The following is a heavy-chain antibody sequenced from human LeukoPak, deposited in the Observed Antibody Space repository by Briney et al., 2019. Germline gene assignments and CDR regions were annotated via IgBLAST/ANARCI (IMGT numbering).Heavy chain of an antibody. CDR2: IYTSGST. Sequence: PSETLSLTCTVSGGSISSGSYYWSWIRRPAGKGLEWIGRIYTSGSTNYNPSLKSRVTISVDTSKNQFSLKLSSVTAADTAVYYCARGRETQDAFDIWGQGTMVTVSS. J-gene: IGHJ3*02. CDR3: ARGRETQDAFDI. CDR1: GGSISSGSYY. D-gene: IGHD1-26*01. V-gene: IGHV4-61*02.